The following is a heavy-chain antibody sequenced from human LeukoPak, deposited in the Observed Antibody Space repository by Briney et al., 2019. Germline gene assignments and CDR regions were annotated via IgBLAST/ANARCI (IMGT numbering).Heavy chain of an antibody. CDR2: SGTDDGTT. J-gene: IGHJ2*01. CDR3: AKALNYWYFDL. Sequence: GGSLRLSCAVSGLTFSSYDMSWVRQAPGKGLEWVSASGTDDGTTYADSVKGRFTISRDNSKNTLYLQMNSLRVEDTATYYCAKALNYWYFDLWGRGSLVTVSS. V-gene: IGHV3-23*01. CDR1: GLTFSSYD.